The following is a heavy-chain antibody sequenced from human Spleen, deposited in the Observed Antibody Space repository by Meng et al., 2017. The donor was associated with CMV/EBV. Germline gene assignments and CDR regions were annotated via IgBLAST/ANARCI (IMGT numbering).Heavy chain of an antibody. J-gene: IGHJ4*02. CDR3: ARKRGPAAPFDY. CDR1: GGAFSGHY. V-gene: IGHV4-34*01. CDR2: INHSGSS. Sequence: LNCAVYGGAFSGHYWSWIRQPPGKGLEWIGEINHSGSSNYKSSLQRRLTMSVDTSKNQFSLKLNSVTAADTAVYFCARKRGPAAPFDYWGQGTLVTVSS. D-gene: IGHD2-2*01.